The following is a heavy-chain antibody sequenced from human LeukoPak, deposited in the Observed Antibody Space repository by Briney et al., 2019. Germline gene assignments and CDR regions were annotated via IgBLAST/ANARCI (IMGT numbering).Heavy chain of an antibody. J-gene: IGHJ6*02. CDR3: ARGRPYSSSWYAYYYYGMDV. CDR2: ISYDGSNK. D-gene: IGHD6-13*01. V-gene: IGHV3-30-3*01. CDR1: GFTFRSYA. Sequence: GGSLSLSSAASGFTFRSYAMHWVRQAPGKGLGWVAVISYDGSNKYYADSVKGRFTISRDNSKNTLYLQMNSLRAEDTAVYYCARGRPYSSSWYAYYYYGMDVWGQGTTVTVSS.